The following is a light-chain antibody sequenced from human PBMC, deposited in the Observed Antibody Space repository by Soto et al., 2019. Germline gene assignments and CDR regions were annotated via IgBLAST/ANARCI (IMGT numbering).Light chain of an antibody. J-gene: IGKJ1*01. CDR1: QTISSS. Sequence: EPLMTQSPATLSVSPGARATLFCRASQTISSSLAWYQQKPGQPPRLLIFGASPRATGVPARFSGGGSGTLFTLTISSLQSEDFGVYYCQQYNPWPWTFGQGTIVEIK. CDR2: GAS. CDR3: QQYNPWPWT. V-gene: IGKV3-15*01.